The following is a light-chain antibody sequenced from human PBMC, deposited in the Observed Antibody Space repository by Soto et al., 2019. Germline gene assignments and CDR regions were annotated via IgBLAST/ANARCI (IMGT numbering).Light chain of an antibody. Sequence: EIVLTQSPGTLSLSPGERATLSCRASQSISSSYLAWYQQKPGQAPRLLIYAASSMATGIPDRFSGSGSGTHSTLTSSRLEPEDFAVYYCQQYGSSSYTFGQGTQLEIK. CDR2: AAS. CDR3: QQYGSSSYT. J-gene: IGKJ2*01. V-gene: IGKV3-20*01. CDR1: QSISSSY.